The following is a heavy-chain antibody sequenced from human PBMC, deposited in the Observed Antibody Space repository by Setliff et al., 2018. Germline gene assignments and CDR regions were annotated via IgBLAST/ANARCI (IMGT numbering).Heavy chain of an antibody. CDR2: INPNTGVT. V-gene: IGHV1-2*02. CDR3: ARVAIVGPQS. CDR1: GYAVTGYH. J-gene: IGHJ5*02. D-gene: IGHD2-21*01. Sequence: GASVKVSCKASGYAVTGYHIHWVRQAPGQGPEWMGWINPNTGVTNYAQKFQGRVTMTRDTSITTAYMELSRLRSDDTAVYYCARVAIVGPQSWGQGTLVTVSS.